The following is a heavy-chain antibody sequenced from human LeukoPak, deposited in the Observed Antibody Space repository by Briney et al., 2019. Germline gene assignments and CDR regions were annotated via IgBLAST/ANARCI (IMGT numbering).Heavy chain of an antibody. CDR1: GGSIYSNTYY. CDR2: IFYSGNT. J-gene: IGHJ3*01. V-gene: IGHV4-39*02. Sequence: SETLSLTCTVSGGSIYSNTYYWGWIRQPPGKRLEWIASIFYSGNTYYNPSLKSRVTISVDTSKNYFSLRLSSLTAADTAVYYCAKLRSGGYIDAFDLWGQGTKVTVSS. D-gene: IGHD5-18*01. CDR3: AKLRSGGYIDAFDL.